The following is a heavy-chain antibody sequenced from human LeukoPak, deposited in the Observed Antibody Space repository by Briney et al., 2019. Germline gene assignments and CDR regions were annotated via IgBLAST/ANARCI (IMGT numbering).Heavy chain of an antibody. CDR3: ARTRSGNYYGSGSYYVFDI. D-gene: IGHD3-10*01. CDR2: IYSGGNT. V-gene: IGHV3-66*01. CDR1: GFTFSSYA. Sequence: QPGGSLRLSCAASGFTFSSYAMSWVRQAPGKGLEWVSVIYSGGNTYYADSVKGRFTISRDNSKNTLYLQMNSLRAEDTAVYYCARTRSGNYYGSGSYYVFDIWGQGTMVTVSS. J-gene: IGHJ3*02.